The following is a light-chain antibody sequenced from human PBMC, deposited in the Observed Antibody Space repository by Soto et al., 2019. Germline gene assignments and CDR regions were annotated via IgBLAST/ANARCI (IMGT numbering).Light chain of an antibody. J-gene: IGKJ4*01. V-gene: IGKV3-20*01. CDR1: QSVSSNY. CDR2: GAS. CDR3: QQYGSSALT. Sequence: TVLTQSPGTLSLSPGERVTLSCRASQSVSSNYLAWYQQKPGQTPRLLIYGASSRATGIPDRFSGSGSGTDFTLNISRLEPEDFAVYYCQQYGSSALTFGGGTKVEIK.